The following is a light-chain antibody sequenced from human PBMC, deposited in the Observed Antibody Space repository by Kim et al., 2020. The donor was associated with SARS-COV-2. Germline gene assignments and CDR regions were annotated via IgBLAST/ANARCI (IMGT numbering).Light chain of an antibody. J-gene: IGLJ2*01. V-gene: IGLV3-1*01. CDR1: KMGDKY. CDR3: QAWDSSTVV. Sequence: VSPRQTAHITCSGDKMGDKYACWYQQKPGQSPVLVIYQDSKRPSGIPERFSGSNSGNTATLTISGTQAMDEADYYCQAWDSSTVVFGGGTQLTVL. CDR2: QDS.